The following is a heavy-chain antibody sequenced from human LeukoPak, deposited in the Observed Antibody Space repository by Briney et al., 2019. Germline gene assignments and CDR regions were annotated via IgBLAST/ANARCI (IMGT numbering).Heavy chain of an antibody. Sequence: SVKVSCKTSGGIFNSYAISWVRQAPGQGLEWLGGIIPIFETANYAQKFQGRVTISADESTSTAYMELSSLRSEDTAMYYCARGSQEVRGLFMTPYYCYDMHVWGKGTTVTVSS. CDR2: IIPIFETA. D-gene: IGHD3-10*01. V-gene: IGHV1-69*13. J-gene: IGHJ6*04. CDR1: GGIFNSYA. CDR3: ARGSQEVRGLFMTPYYCYDMHV.